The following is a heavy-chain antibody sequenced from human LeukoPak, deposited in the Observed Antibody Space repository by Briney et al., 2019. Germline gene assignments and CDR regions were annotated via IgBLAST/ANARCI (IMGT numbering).Heavy chain of an antibody. CDR2: IYYSGST. V-gene: IGHV4-61*01. Sequence: PSETLSLTCTVSGGSVSSGSYYWSWIRQPPGKGLEWIGYIYYSGSTNYNPSLKSRVTISVDTSKNQFSLKLSSVSAAETAVYYCARGAQGGSPGAFDIWGQGTMVTVSS. CDR1: GGSVSSGSYY. J-gene: IGHJ3*02. D-gene: IGHD3-16*01. CDR3: ARGAQGGSPGAFDI.